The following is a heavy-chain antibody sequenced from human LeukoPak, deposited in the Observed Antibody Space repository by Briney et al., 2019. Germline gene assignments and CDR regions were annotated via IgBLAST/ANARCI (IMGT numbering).Heavy chain of an antibody. Sequence: GGSVRLSCAASGFTFSSYWMHWVRQAPGKGLVWVSRINSDGSSTSYADSVKGRFTISRDNAKNTLYLQMNSLRAEDTAVYYCAREGPPSKYYYDSSGYDAFDIWGQGTMVTVSS. CDR2: INSDGSST. CDR1: GFTFSSYW. V-gene: IGHV3-74*01. D-gene: IGHD3-22*01. J-gene: IGHJ3*02. CDR3: AREGPPSKYYYDSSGYDAFDI.